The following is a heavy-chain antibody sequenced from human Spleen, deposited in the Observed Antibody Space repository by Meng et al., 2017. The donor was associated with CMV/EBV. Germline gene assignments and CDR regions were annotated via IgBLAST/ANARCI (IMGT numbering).Heavy chain of an antibody. D-gene: IGHD1-26*01. CDR3: VREVSGSTYFDF. J-gene: IGHJ4*02. CDR2: ISGGSSTI. V-gene: IGHV3-48*03. Sequence: GESLKISCAASGFTFSSFEMSWVRQAPGKGLEWISYISGGSSTIYYADSVKGRFTISRDNAKYSLYLQMNSLKVEDTAVYYCVREVSGSTYFDFWGQGTLVTVSS. CDR1: GFTFSSFE.